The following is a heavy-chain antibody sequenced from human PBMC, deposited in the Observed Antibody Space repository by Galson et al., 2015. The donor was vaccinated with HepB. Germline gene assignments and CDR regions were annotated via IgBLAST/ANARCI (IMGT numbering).Heavy chain of an antibody. J-gene: IGHJ6*03. CDR1: GFTFSSYS. D-gene: IGHD2-2*02. CDR2: ISSSSSTI. Sequence: SLRLSCAASGFTFSSYSMNWVRQAPGKGLEWVSYISSSSSTIYYADSVKGRFTISRDNAKNSLYLQMNSLRAEDTAVYYCARARNDHCSSTSCYTAYYYYMDVWGKGTTVTVSS. CDR3: ARARNDHCSSTSCYTAYYYYMDV. V-gene: IGHV3-48*01.